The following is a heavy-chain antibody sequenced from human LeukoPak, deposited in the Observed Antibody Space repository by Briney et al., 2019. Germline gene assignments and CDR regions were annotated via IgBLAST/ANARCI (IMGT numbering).Heavy chain of an antibody. V-gene: IGHV3-23*01. D-gene: IGHD1-26*01. CDR2: ITENGGGT. Sequence: PGGSRRPSCEGSGFSFSSYYMSWVRQAPGKGLEWVSSITENGGGTYYADSVKGRFIISRDNSKNTLYLQMNSLRVDDTAIYYCTKGKVNQVGGLDCWGQGTLVTVSS. J-gene: IGHJ4*02. CDR1: GFSFSSYY. CDR3: TKGKVNQVGGLDC.